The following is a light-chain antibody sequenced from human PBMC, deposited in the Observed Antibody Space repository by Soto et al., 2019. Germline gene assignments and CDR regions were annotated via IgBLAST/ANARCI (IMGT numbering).Light chain of an antibody. Sequence: DIVMTQSPLSLPVTPGEPASISCSSSQSLLHSNGYNYLDWYLQKPGQSPQLLIYLGSNRASGVPDRFSGSGSGTDFTLKISRVEAEDVGVYYCMQALQTPPTFGQGTKV. CDR2: LGS. V-gene: IGKV2-28*01. J-gene: IGKJ1*01. CDR3: MQALQTPPT. CDR1: QSLLHSNGYNY.